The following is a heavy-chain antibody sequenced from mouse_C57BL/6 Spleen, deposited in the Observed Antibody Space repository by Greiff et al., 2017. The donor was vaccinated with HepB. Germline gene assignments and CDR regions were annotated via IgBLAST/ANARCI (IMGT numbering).Heavy chain of an antibody. CDR3: ARLNLGYYAMDY. Sequence: VQLQQSGAELVKPGASVKISCKASGYAFSSYWMNWVKQRPGKGLEWIGQIYPGDGDTNYNGKFKGKATLTADKSSSTAYMQLSSLTSEDSAVYFCARLNLGYYAMDYWGQGTSVTVSS. J-gene: IGHJ4*01. CDR2: IYPGDGDT. V-gene: IGHV1-80*01. CDR1: GYAFSSYW.